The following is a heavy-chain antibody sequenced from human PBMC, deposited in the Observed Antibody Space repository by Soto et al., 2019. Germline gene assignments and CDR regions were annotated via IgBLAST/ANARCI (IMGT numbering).Heavy chain of an antibody. CDR2: IYGGGTT. D-gene: IGHD6-19*01. V-gene: IGHV3-53*01. Sequence: EVQLVESGGGLIQPGGSLRLSCAASGFSVSSKYMTWVRQAPGKGLEWVSVIYGGGTTYYADSVKGRFTISRDNSKNTLDLQMNSLRAEDTALYYCVQTTGWPGFDFWGQGTLVTVSS. J-gene: IGHJ4*02. CDR3: VQTTGWPGFDF. CDR1: GFSVSSKY.